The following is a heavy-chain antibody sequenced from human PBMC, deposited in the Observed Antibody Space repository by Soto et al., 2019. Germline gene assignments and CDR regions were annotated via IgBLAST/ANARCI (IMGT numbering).Heavy chain of an antibody. Sequence: SVKVSCKASGGTFSSYAISWVRQAPGQGLEWMGGIIPIFGTASYAQKFQGRVTITADESTSTAYMELSSLRSEDTAVYYCARGLAYCGGDCYSNIWGQGTMVTVSS. J-gene: IGHJ3*02. D-gene: IGHD2-21*02. CDR3: ARGLAYCGGDCYSNI. V-gene: IGHV1-69*13. CDR1: GGTFSSYA. CDR2: IIPIFGTA.